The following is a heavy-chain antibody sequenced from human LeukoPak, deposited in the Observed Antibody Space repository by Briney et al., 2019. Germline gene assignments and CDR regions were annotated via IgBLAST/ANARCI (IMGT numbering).Heavy chain of an antibody. Sequence: SETLSLTCTVSGGSISSSNYFWGWIRQPPGKGLEWIGSIYYSGSTYSSPSLKSRVTISVDTSKNQFSLKLSSVTAADTAVYYCASQKDGYSFDYWGQGTLVTVSS. CDR2: IYYSGST. CDR3: ASQKDGYSFDY. V-gene: IGHV4-39*01. J-gene: IGHJ4*02. D-gene: IGHD5-24*01. CDR1: GGSISSSNYF.